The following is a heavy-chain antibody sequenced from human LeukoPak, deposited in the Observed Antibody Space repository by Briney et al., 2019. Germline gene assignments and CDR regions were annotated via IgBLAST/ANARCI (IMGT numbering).Heavy chain of an antibody. CDR1: GFTFDDYA. CDR3: AKSGAAGTYYFDY. J-gene: IGHJ4*02. V-gene: IGHV3-9*03. CDR2: ISWNSGSI. D-gene: IGHD6-13*01. Sequence: PGRSLRLSCAASGFTFDDYAMQGVRQAPGKGLEWVSGISWNSGSIGYADSVKGRFTISRDNAKNSLYLQMNSLRAEDMALYYCAKSGAAGTYYFDYWGQGIPVTVSS.